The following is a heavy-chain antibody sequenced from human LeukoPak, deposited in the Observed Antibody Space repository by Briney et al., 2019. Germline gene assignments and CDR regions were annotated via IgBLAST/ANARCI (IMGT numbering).Heavy chain of an antibody. V-gene: IGHV3-48*03. D-gene: IGHD6-13*01. CDR1: GFTFSSYE. J-gene: IGHJ5*02. CDR2: ISSSGSTI. CDR3: ASIHRIAAAGTNWFDP. Sequence: GGSLRLSCAASGFTFSSYEMNWVRQAPGKGLEWVSYISSSGSTIYYADSVKGRFTISRDNAKNSLYLQMNSLRAEDTAVYYCASIHRIAAAGTNWFDPWGQGALVTVSS.